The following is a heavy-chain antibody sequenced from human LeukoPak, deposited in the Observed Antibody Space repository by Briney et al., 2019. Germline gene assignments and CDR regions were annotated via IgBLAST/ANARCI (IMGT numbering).Heavy chain of an antibody. J-gene: IGHJ3*02. V-gene: IGHV1-8*01. D-gene: IGHD3-22*01. CDR1: GYTFTSYD. CDR2: MNPNSGNT. CDR3: ARVDLKYYYDSSGPREVFDI. Sequence: ASVRVSCKASGYTFTSYDINWVRQATGQGLEWLGWMNPNSGNTGYAQKFQGRVTMTRDTSISTAYMELSSLISEDTAVYYCARVDLKYYYDSSGPREVFDIWGQGTMVTVSS.